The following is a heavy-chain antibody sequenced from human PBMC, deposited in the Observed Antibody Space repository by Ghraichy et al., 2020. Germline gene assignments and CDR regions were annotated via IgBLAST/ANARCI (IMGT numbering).Heavy chain of an antibody. V-gene: IGHV4-59*01. CDR2: IYYSGST. CDR1: GGSISSYY. Sequence: DSLNISCTVSGGSISSYYWSWIRQPPGKGLEWIGYIYYSGSTNYNPSLKSRVTISVDTSKNQFSLKLSSVTAADTAVYYCARERYSSSWYDYWGQGTLVTVSS. D-gene: IGHD6-13*01. J-gene: IGHJ4*02. CDR3: ARERYSSSWYDY.